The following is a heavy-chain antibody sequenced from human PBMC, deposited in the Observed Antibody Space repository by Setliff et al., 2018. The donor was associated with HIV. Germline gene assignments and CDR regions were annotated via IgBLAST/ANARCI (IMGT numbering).Heavy chain of an antibody. CDR2: INVGNGNT. Sequence: ASVKVSCKASGYTFLNYGISWVRQTPGRGLEWMAWINVGNGNTKTARKFQGRVALTTDTSTSTAHMELRNLRTDDTAVDYCARDSGMAVVGTWRRLDPWGQGTLVTVSS. D-gene: IGHD6-19*01. CDR3: ARDSGMAVVGTWRRLDP. V-gene: IGHV1-18*01. J-gene: IGHJ5*02. CDR1: GYTFLNYG.